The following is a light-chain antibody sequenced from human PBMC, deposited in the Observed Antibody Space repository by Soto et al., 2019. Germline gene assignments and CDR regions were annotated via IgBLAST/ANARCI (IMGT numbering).Light chain of an antibody. Sequence: DIVMTQSPDSLAVSLGERATINCESSQSVLYSSNNKNYLAWYQQKPGQPPKLLIYWASTRESGVPDRFSGSWSYTDFTLTISSLQAEDVAVSYCQQYYSPYTFGQGIKLEIK. CDR3: QQYYSPYT. J-gene: IGKJ2*01. CDR2: WAS. CDR1: QSVLYSSNNKNY. V-gene: IGKV4-1*01.